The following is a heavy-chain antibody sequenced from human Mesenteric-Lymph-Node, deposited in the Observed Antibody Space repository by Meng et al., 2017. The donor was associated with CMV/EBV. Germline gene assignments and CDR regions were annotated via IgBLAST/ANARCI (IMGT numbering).Heavy chain of an antibody. CDR3: ARDLPITMVRGVISENWFDP. CDR2: ISSSSSYI. J-gene: IGHJ5*02. CDR1: GFTFSSYS. Sequence: GESLKISCAASGFTFSSYSMNWVRQAPGKGLEWVSSISSSSSYIYYADSVKGRFTISRDNAKNSLYLQLNSLRTDDTAVYYCARDLPITMVRGVISENWFDPWGQGTLVTVSS. D-gene: IGHD3-10*01. V-gene: IGHV3-21*01.